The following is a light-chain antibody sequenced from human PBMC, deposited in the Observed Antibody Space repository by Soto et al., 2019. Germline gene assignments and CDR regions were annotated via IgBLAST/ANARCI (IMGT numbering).Light chain of an antibody. CDR3: QSYDSSLSVGV. V-gene: IGLV1-40*01. J-gene: IGLJ3*02. CDR1: SSNIGAGYD. CDR2: GNS. Sequence: QSVLTQPPSVSGAPGQRVTISCTGSSSNIGAGYDVHWYQQLPGTAPKLLIYGNSNRPSGVPDRFSGSKSGTSASLVITGLQAEDEADYYCQSYDSSLSVGVFGGGTKLTVL.